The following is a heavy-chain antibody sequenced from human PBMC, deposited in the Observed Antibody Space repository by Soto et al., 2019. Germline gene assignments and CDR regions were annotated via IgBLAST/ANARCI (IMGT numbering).Heavy chain of an antibody. J-gene: IGHJ5*02. CDR2: IIPIFGTA. V-gene: IGHV1-69*13. CDR3: AVDYYDFWSGYNRRRAFREDRFDP. Sequence: SVKVSCKAAGGTFSSYAISWVRQAPGQGLEWMGGIIPIFGTANYAQKFQGRVTITADESTSTAYMELSSLRSEDTAVYYCAVDYYDFWSGYNRRRAFREDRFDPWGQGTLFPVSS. CDR1: GGTFSSYA. D-gene: IGHD3-3*01.